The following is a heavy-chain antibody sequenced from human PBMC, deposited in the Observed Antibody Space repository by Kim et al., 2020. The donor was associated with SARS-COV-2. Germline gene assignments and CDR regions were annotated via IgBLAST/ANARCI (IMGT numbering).Heavy chain of an antibody. D-gene: IGHD3-22*01. CDR3: ARDPPTLHYYDSSGFY. CDR2: ISSSSSYI. V-gene: IGHV3-21*01. Sequence: GGSLRLSCAASGFTFSSYSMNWVRQAPGKGLEWVSSISSSSSYIYYADSVKGRFTISRDNAKNSLYLQMNSLRAEDTAVYYCARDPPTLHYYDSSGFYWGQGTLVTVSS. J-gene: IGHJ4*02. CDR1: GFTFSSYS.